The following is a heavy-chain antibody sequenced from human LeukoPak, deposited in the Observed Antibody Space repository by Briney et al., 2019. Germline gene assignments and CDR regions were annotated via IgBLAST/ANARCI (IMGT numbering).Heavy chain of an antibody. D-gene: IGHD5-12*01. CDR2: ISSSSSYI. V-gene: IGHV3-21*04. Sequence: PGGSLRLSCAASGFTFSSYSMNWVRQAPGKGLEWVSSISSSSSYIYYADSVKGRFTISRDNAKNTLYLQMNSLRAEDTAVYYCAKWVATYYFDYWGQGTLVTVSS. J-gene: IGHJ4*02. CDR3: AKWVATYYFDY. CDR1: GFTFSSYS.